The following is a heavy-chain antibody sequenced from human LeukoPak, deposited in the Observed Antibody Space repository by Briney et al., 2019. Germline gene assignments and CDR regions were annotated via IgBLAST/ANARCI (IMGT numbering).Heavy chain of an antibody. J-gene: IGHJ6*02. CDR1: GFTFSGYS. CDR3: AKVIRGGYGMDV. V-gene: IGHV3-48*02. CDR2: INRISNII. D-gene: IGHD3-10*01. Sequence: GGSLRLSCAASGFTFSGYSMNWVRQAPGKGLEWVSYINRISNIIDYADSVKGRFTISRDNAKNSLSLQLNSLRDEDTAVYFCAKVIRGGYGMDVWGQGTTVTVFS.